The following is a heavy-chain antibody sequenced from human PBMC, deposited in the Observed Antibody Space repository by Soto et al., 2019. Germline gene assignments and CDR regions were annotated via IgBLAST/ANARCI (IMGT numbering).Heavy chain of an antibody. CDR2: IYYSGST. D-gene: IGHD1-26*01. CDR1: GGSISSYY. Sequence: PSETLSLTCTVSGGSISSYYWSWIRQPPGKGLEWIGYIYYSGSTNYNPSLKSRVTISVDTSKNQFSLKLSSVTAADTAVYYCARDKGVGYWYFDLWGRGTLVTVS. CDR3: ARDKGVGYWYFDL. V-gene: IGHV4-59*01. J-gene: IGHJ2*01.